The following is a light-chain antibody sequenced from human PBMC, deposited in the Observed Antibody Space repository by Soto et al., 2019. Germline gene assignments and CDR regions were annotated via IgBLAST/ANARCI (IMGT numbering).Light chain of an antibody. J-gene: IGKJ2*01. V-gene: IGKV1-8*01. CDR1: QGIGSH. Sequence: AIRMTQSPSSLSASTGDRVTVTCRASQGIGSHLAWYQQKPGKPPSLLIYAASTLSSGVLSRFSGTGSGTDFTLTISSLQSEDFATYYCQHYYSYPHTFGQGTNLEIK. CDR3: QHYYSYPHT. CDR2: AAS.